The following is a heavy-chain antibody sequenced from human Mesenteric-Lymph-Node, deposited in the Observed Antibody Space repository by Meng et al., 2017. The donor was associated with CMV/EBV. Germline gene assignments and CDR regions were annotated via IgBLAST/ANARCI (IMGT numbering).Heavy chain of an antibody. D-gene: IGHD3-22*01. CDR2: ISWNSGSI. J-gene: IGHJ5*02. CDR3: ARDQGYYDSSSYLNWFDP. Sequence: SLKISCAASGFTFDDYAMHWVRQAPGKGLEWVSGISWNSGSIGYADSVKGRFTISRDNAKNSLYLQMNSLRAEDTAVYYCARDQGYYDSSSYLNWFDPWGQGTLVTVSS. CDR1: GFTFDDYA. V-gene: IGHV3-9*01.